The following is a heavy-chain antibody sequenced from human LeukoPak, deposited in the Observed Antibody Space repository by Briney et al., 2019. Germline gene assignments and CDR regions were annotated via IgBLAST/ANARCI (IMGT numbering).Heavy chain of an antibody. V-gene: IGHV3-9*01. CDR3: DKDKKRCYCDSSGYPDF. J-gene: IGHJ4*02. CDR1: GLTLDDHA. D-gene: IGHD3-22*01. Sequence: GGSLRLSCAASGLTLDDHAVLCARQAPGKGREWVSDFCWYSDIIGYAASVKGRFTIVRDNAKNSLYKQMNSLRAEDTALYYCDKDKKRCYCDSSGYPDFWGQGTLVTVSS. CDR2: FCWYSDII.